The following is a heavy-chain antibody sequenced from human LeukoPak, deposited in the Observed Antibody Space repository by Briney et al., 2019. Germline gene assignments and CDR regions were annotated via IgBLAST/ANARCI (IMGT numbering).Heavy chain of an antibody. J-gene: IGHJ4*02. D-gene: IGHD3-3*01. V-gene: IGHV4-34*01. CDR3: ARGFSSYDFWSGG. CDR1: GGSFSGYY. Sequence: SETLSLTCAVYGGSFSGYYWSWIRQPPGKGLEWIGEINHSGSTNYNPSLKSRVTTSVDTSKNQFSLKLSSVTAADTAVYYCARGFSSYDFWSGGWGQGTLVTVSS. CDR2: INHSGST.